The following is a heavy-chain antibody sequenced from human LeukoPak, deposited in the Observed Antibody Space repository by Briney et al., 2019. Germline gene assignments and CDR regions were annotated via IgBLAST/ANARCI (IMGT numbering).Heavy chain of an antibody. CDR2: INHSGST. CDR3: ARLGRSPKPT. V-gene: IGHV4-34*01. Sequence: PSETLSLTCAVYGGSFSGYYWSWIRQPPGKGLEWIGEINHSGSTNYNPSLKSRVTISVDTSKNQFSLKLSSVTAADTAVYYCARLGRSPKPTWGQGTLVTVSS. D-gene: IGHD7-27*01. CDR1: GGSFSGYY. J-gene: IGHJ5*02.